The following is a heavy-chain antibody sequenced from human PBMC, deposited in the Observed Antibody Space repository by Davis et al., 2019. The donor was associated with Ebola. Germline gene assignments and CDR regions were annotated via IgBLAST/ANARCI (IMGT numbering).Heavy chain of an antibody. CDR1: GGTFSTYG. CDR3: AREPQPLGGSCYSLGCYFDF. V-gene: IGHV1-18*01. CDR2: ISGYNGNT. Sequence: ASVKVSCKASGGTFSTYGINWVRQAPGQGLEWVGWISGYNGNTNYAQKFQGRVTMTTDTSTSTAYMELRTLGSEDTAVYYCAREPQPLGGSCYSLGCYFDFWGQGTLVTVSS. J-gene: IGHJ4*02. D-gene: IGHD2-15*01.